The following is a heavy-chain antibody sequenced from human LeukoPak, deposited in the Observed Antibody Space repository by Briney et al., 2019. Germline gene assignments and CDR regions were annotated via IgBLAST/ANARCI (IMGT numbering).Heavy chain of an antibody. CDR2: IHSSGST. CDR3: AKHEGSYYDKSGYTFDF. V-gene: IGHV4-39*01. CDR1: IGSVNSGVYY. D-gene: IGHD3-22*01. Sequence: SETLSLTCTVSIGSVNSGVYYWGWVRQPPGKGLEWIGSIHSSGSTYYNPVLKSRVTISIDTSKNQFSLKLSSVTAADRAVYYCAKHEGSYYDKSGYTFDFRGQGTLVTVSS. J-gene: IGHJ4*02.